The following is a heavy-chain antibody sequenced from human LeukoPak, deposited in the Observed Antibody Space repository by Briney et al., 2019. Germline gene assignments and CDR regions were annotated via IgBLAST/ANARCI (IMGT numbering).Heavy chain of an antibody. CDR1: GVSISSMSYY. CDR3: ARGSSSSWGRRYFDL. J-gene: IGHJ2*01. Sequence: SETLSLTCNVSGVSISSMSYYWGWIRQPPGKGLEWIGSNYYSGSTDYSPSLKSRVTISVDTSKNQFSLKLSSVTAADTAVYYCARGSSSSWGRRYFDLWGRGTLVTVSS. D-gene: IGHD6-13*01. V-gene: IGHV4-39*07. CDR2: NYYSGST.